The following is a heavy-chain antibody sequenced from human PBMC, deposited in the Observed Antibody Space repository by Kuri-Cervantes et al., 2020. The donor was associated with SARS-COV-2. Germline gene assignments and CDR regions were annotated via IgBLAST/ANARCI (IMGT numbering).Heavy chain of an antibody. CDR1: GGSISSSNYS. Sequence: GSLRLSCTVSGGSISSSNYSWGWIRQPPGKGLEWIGSIYYSGSTYYNPSLKSRVTISVDTSKNQFSLKLSSVTAADTAVYYCAKGWLLHNWFDPWGQGTLVTVSS. CDR3: AKGWLLHNWFDP. D-gene: IGHD3-22*01. CDR2: IYYSGST. V-gene: IGHV4-39*01. J-gene: IGHJ5*02.